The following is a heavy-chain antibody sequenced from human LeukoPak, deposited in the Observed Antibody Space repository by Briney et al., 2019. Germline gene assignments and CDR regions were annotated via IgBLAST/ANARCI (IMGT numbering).Heavy chain of an antibody. J-gene: IGHJ5*02. CDR3: ARTDKGYGNNWFDP. Sequence: ASVKVSCKASGYTFPTSGIGWVRQAPGQGLEWMGWISVYNHNTNYAQKFQGRVTVTTDTSTRTAYMELRSLRSDDTAVYYCARTDKGYGNNWFDPWGQGTLVTVSS. V-gene: IGHV1-18*01. D-gene: IGHD5-18*01. CDR1: GYTFPTSG. CDR2: ISVYNHNT.